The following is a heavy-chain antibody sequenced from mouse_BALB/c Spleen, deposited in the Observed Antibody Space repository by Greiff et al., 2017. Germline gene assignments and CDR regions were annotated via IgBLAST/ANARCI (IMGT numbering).Heavy chain of an antibody. CDR1: GFYIKDTY. V-gene: IGHV14-3*02. CDR2: IDPANGNT. J-gene: IGHJ3*01. Sequence: VQLQQSGAELVKPGASVKLSCTASGFYIKDTYMHWVKQRPEQGLEWIGRIDPANGNTKYDPKFQGKATITADTSSNTAYLQLSSLTSEDTAVYYCARRSAYWGQGTLVTVSA. CDR3: ARRSAY.